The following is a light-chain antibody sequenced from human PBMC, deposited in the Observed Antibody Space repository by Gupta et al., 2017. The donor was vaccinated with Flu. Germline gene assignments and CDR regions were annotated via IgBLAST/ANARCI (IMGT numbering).Light chain of an antibody. CDR1: SSDVGTYNY. J-gene: IGLJ2*01. V-gene: IGLV2-8*01. CDR2: EVN. Sequence: QSALTQPPSASGSPGQSVTISCTGTSSDVGTYNYVSWYQQHPGKAPKLLISEVNKRPSGVPDRFSGSKSGNTASLTVSGLQAEGEANYYCSSYAGNNNYVVFGAGTRLTVL. CDR3: SSYAGNNNYVV.